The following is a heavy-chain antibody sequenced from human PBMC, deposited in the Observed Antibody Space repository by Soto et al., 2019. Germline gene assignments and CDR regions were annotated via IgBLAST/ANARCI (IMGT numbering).Heavy chain of an antibody. CDR1: GGSFSNNA. J-gene: IGHJ4*02. D-gene: IGHD4-17*01. Sequence: ASVKVSCKASGGSFSNNAISWVRQAPGQGLEWMGVIILPFGTPNYAQTFQGRVTITADESMTTAYMELSGLRSEDTAVYYCARGPDYEGYFDYWGRGTLVTVSS. CDR3: ARGPDYEGYFDY. CDR2: IILPFGTP. V-gene: IGHV1-69*13.